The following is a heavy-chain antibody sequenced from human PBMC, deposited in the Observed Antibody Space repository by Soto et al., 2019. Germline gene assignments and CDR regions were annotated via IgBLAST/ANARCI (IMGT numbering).Heavy chain of an antibody. V-gene: IGHV1-46*01. D-gene: IGHD3-22*01. CDR1: GYTFTSYG. CDR2: INPIGGGT. Sequence: ASVKVSCNASGYTFTSYGISLVRQAPGQGLEWMGIINPIGGGTSYAQKFQSRVTMTRHTSTRTVYMEVSSRRSEETAVYYCARRYYDSSGPLLYYFDYWGQGTMVTVSS. CDR3: ARRYYDSSGPLLYYFDY. J-gene: IGHJ4*02.